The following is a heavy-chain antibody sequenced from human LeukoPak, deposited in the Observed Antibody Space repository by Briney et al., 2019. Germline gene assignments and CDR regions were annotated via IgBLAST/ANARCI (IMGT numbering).Heavy chain of an antibody. D-gene: IGHD5-12*01. Sequence: GGSLRLSCAASGFTFSTYWMTWVRQAPGKGLEWVANIKEDGSREYYVDSVKGRFTISRDDAKNSLYLQMDSLTAEDTAVYYCARDSPGYGAYVSWGQGTLVSVSS. J-gene: IGHJ1*01. CDR1: GFTFSTYW. CDR2: IKEDGSRE. V-gene: IGHV3-7*01. CDR3: ARDSPGYGAYVS.